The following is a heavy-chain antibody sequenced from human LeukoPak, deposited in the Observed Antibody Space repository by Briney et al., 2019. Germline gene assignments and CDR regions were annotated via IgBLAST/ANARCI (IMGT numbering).Heavy chain of an antibody. V-gene: IGHV1-69*05. CDR1: GGTFSSYA. Sequence: SVKLSCKASGGTFSSYAISWVRQAPGQGLEWMGGIIPIFGTANYAQKFQGRVTMTRDTSTSTVYMELSSLRSEDTAVYYCARVSMVRGVIDYYYMDVWGKGTTVTVSS. CDR2: IIPIFGTA. CDR3: ARVSMVRGVIDYYYMDV. J-gene: IGHJ6*03. D-gene: IGHD3-10*01.